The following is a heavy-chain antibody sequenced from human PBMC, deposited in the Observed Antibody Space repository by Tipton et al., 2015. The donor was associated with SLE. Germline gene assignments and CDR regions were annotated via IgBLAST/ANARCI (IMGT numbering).Heavy chain of an antibody. CDR2: IYYSGST. J-gene: IGHJ4*02. CDR3: ARVGPYFDY. V-gene: IGHV4-59*02. Sequence: TLSLTCTVSGGSVSSYSWSWIRQPPGKGLEWIGYIYYSGSTNYNPSLKSRVTISVDTSKNQFSLKLTSVTAADTAVYYCARVGPYFDYWGQGTLVTVSS. CDR1: GGSVSSYS.